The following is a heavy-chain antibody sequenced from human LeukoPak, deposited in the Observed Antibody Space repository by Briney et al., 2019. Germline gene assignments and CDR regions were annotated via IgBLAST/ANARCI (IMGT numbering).Heavy chain of an antibody. J-gene: IGHJ5*02. CDR1: GDSISSYY. CDR2: MNVSGST. V-gene: IGHV4-4*07. D-gene: IGHD3-10*01. Sequence: KPSETLSLTCTVSGDSISSYYWSWIRQPAGKGLEWIGRMNVSGSTNYNPSLKSRVTMSVDTSKNQFSLKMTSVTAADTAVYYCARDMVRGVKAYLSWFDPCGQGILVTVST. CDR3: ARDMVRGVKAYLSWFDP.